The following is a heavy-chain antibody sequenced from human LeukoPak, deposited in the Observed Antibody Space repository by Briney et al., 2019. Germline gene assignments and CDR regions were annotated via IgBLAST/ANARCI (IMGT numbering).Heavy chain of an antibody. CDR2: ISWNSGSI. D-gene: IGHD6-19*01. CDR1: GFTFDDYA. V-gene: IGHV3-9*01. CDR3: AKGRGAVAGTPFDY. J-gene: IGHJ4*02. Sequence: GGSLRLSCAASGFTFDDYAMHWVRQAPGKGLEWVSGISWNSGSIGYADSVKGRFTISRDNAKNPLYLQMNSLRAEDTALYYCAKGRGAVAGTPFDYWGQGTLVTVSS.